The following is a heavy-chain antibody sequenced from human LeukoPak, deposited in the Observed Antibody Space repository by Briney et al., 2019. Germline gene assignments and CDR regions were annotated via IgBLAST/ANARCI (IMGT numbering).Heavy chain of an antibody. D-gene: IGHD1-26*01. CDR1: GFTFSAHW. CDR2: IEEDGSET. V-gene: IGHV3-7*01. Sequence: PGGSLRLSCAVSGFTFSAHWMTWVRQAPGKGLEWVANIEEDGSETYYVDSVKGRFTISRDNAKNSLYLQMNSLRAEDTAVYYCARERYSGTSDGAFDIWGQGTMVTVSS. CDR3: ARERYSGTSDGAFDI. J-gene: IGHJ3*02.